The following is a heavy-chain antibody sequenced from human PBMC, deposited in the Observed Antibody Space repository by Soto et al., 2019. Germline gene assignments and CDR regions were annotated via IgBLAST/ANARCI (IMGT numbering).Heavy chain of an antibody. CDR3: VRVLDSSFYADL. J-gene: IGHJ2*01. CDR2: IFYTGVT. V-gene: IGHV4-61*03. D-gene: IGHD3-22*01. Sequence: QVQLQESGPGLVKPSETLSLTCSVSGGSVSNASFYWTWIRQAPGTGLEYIGYIFYTGVTNYNPSLSSRVTISLDTSKNHFTLKLNSMTAADTAVYYCVRVLDSSFYADLWGRGTLVTVSS. CDR1: GGSVSNASFY.